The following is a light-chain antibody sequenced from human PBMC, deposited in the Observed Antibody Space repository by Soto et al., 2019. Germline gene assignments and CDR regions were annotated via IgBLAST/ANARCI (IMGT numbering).Light chain of an antibody. V-gene: IGKV3-15*01. CDR3: HNYNNWPPLFT. CDR2: GAS. J-gene: IGKJ3*01. Sequence: EIVMTQSPATLSVSPGERATLSCRASQSISSNLAWYPQKPGQAPRLLIYGASTRATVIPARFSGSGSGTEFTLTIGSLQTEDFAVYYCHNYNNWPPLFTSGPGTKVDIK. CDR1: QSISSN.